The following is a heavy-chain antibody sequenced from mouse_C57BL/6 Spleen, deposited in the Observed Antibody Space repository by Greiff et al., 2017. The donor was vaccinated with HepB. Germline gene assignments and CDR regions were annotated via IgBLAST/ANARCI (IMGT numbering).Heavy chain of an antibody. V-gene: IGHV1-82*01. D-gene: IGHD3-3*01. CDR2: IYPGDGDT. CDR3: ARKGDWTGYYFDY. CDR1: GYAFSSSW. J-gene: IGHJ2*01. Sequence: VQLQESGPELVKPGASVKISCKASGYAFSSSWMNWVKQRPGKGLEWIGRIYPGDGDTNYNGKFKGKATLTADKSSSTAYMQLSSLTSEDSAVYFCARKGDWTGYYFDYWGQGTTLTVSS.